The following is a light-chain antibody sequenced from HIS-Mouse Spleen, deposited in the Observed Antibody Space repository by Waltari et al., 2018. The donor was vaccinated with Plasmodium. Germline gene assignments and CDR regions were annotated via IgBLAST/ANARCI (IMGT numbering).Light chain of an antibody. Sequence: EIVITQSPATLSVSLGESATLSCRASQSVSSNLAWYQQKPGQAPRLLIYGASTRATGIPARFSGSGSGTEFTLTISSLQSEDFAVYYCQQYNNWSFTFGPGTKVDIK. CDR2: GAS. CDR1: QSVSSN. V-gene: IGKV3-15*01. CDR3: QQYNNWSFT. J-gene: IGKJ3*01.